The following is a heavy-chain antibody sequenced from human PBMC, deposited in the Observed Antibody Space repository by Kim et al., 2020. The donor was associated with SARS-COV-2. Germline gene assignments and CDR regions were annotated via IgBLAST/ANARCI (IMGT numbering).Heavy chain of an antibody. D-gene: IGHD3-22*01. CDR1: GGTFGTYP. CDR2: IIPFFDTT. J-gene: IGHJ4*02. V-gene: IGHV1-69*13. Sequence: SVKVSCKASGGTFGTYPISWVRQAPGQGLEWMGGIIPFFDTTNYAPKFQGRFTMTADDSTRTTYMELSSLKSGDTAVYFCASRFFDSSGNYHDFWGQGT. CDR3: ASRFFDSSGNYHDF.